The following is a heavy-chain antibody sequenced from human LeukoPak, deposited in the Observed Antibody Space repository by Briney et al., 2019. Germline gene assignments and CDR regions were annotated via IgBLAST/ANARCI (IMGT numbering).Heavy chain of an antibody. CDR3: ARDRAVSTSRYGTDV. Sequence: PSETLSLTCSVSGGSISSYYWSWIRQPAGKALEWIGRIYSSGSTNYNPSLKSRVTMSVDTSKNQFSLKLTSVTAADTAVYYCARDRAVSTSRYGTDVWGQGTTVTVSS. CDR1: GGSISSYY. CDR2: IYSSGST. J-gene: IGHJ6*02. D-gene: IGHD4-11*01. V-gene: IGHV4-4*07.